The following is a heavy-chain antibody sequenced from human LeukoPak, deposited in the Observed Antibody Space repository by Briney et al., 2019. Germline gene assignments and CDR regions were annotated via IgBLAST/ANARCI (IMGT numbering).Heavy chain of an antibody. V-gene: IGHV1-2*02. CDR3: ARSAPRGNDYGDS. D-gene: IGHD3-16*01. CDR1: GYTFAGYY. J-gene: IGHJ4*02. CDR2: INPNSGGT. Sequence: ASVKVSCKASGYTFAGYYMHWVRQAPGQGLEWMGWINPNSGGTNYAQKFQGRVTMTRDTSISTAYMELSRLRSDDTAVYYCARSAPRGNDYGDSWGQGTLVTVSS.